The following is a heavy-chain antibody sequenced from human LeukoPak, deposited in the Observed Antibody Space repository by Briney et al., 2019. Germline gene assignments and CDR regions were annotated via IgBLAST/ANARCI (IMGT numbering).Heavy chain of an antibody. Sequence: GGSLRLSCAASGFTFNDYYMSWIRQAPGKGLEWLSYINIGGTDTHYADSVKGRFTIPRDNAKKSLYLEMNNLRAEDTAVYYCATDGAGFDTWGQGVLVTVSS. CDR1: GFTFNDYY. CDR3: ATDGAGFDT. V-gene: IGHV3-11*01. CDR2: INIGGTDT. J-gene: IGHJ5*02.